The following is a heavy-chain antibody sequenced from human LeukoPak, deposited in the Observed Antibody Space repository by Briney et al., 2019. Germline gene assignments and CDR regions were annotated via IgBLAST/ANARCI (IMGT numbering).Heavy chain of an antibody. CDR3: ARREREYNWNDPRDAFEM. Sequence: PSETLSLTCAVYGGSFSGYYWSWIRQPPGKGLEWIGEINHSGSTNYNPSLKSRVTISVDTSKNQFSLKLSSVTAADTAVYYCARREREYNWNDPRDAFEMWGQGTMVTVSS. V-gene: IGHV4-34*01. CDR2: INHSGST. CDR1: GGSFSGYY. J-gene: IGHJ3*02. D-gene: IGHD1-1*01.